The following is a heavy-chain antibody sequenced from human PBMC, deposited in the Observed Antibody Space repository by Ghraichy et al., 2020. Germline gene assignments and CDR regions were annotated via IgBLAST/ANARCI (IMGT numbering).Heavy chain of an antibody. CDR2: INHSGST. V-gene: IGHV4-34*01. D-gene: IGHD2-2*02. CDR3: ARGGRYCSSTSCYTSHYYYGMDG. CDR1: GGSFSGYY. J-gene: IGHJ6*02. Sequence: SETLSLTCAVYGGSFSGYYWSWIRQPPGKGLEWIGEINHSGSTNYNPSLKSRVTISVDTSKNQFSLKLSSVTAADTAVYYCARGGRYCSSTSCYTSHYYYGMDGWGQGTTVTVSS.